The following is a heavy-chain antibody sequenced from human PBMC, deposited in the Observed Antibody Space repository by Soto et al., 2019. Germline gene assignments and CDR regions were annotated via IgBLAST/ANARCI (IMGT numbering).Heavy chain of an antibody. D-gene: IGHD2-2*01. Sequence: PSETLSLTCAVYGGSFSGYYWSWIRQPPGKGLEWIGEINHSGSTNYNPSLKSRVTISVDTSKNQFSLKLSSVTAADTAVYYCARAPAAKFYYYYGMDVWGQGTTVTVSS. J-gene: IGHJ6*02. CDR3: ARAPAAKFYYYYGMDV. CDR2: INHSGST. CDR1: GGSFSGYY. V-gene: IGHV4-34*01.